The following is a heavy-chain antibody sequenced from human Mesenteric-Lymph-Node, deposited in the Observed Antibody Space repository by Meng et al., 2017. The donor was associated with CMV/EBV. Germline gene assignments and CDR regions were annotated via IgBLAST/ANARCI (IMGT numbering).Heavy chain of an antibody. CDR2: IKQDGSEK. V-gene: IGHV3-7*01. Sequence: GESLKISCAASGFTFSSYSMNWVRQAPGKGLEWVANIKQDGSEKYYVDSVKGRFTISRDNAKNSLYLQMDSLRAEDTAVYYCARDVPYYDSWSGNPPKTDYAMDVWGQGTTVTVSS. CDR3: ARDVPYYDSWSGNPPKTDYAMDV. CDR1: GFTFSSYS. D-gene: IGHD3-3*01. J-gene: IGHJ6*02.